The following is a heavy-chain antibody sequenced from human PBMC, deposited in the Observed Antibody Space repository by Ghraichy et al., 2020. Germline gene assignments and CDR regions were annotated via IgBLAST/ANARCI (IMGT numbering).Heavy chain of an antibody. CDR2: IKEDGSEK. V-gene: IGHV3-7*01. D-gene: IGHD6-13*01. J-gene: IGHJ4*02. Sequence: GGSLRLSCAASGFTFSNYWMSWVRQAPGKGLEWVANIKEDGSEKYYVDSVKGRFTISRDNAKNSLYLQMNSLRAEDTAVYYCARYWYSSSWSEYYFDYWGQGTLVTVSS. CDR1: GFTFSNYW. CDR3: ARYWYSSSWSEYYFDY.